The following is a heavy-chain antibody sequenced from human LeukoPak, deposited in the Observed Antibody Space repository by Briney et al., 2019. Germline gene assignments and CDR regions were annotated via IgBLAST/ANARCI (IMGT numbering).Heavy chain of an antibody. CDR3: ARDRSGSYYLYYYYYMDV. Sequence: GGSLRLSCAASGFAFSSYWMSWVRQAPGKGLEWVANIKQDGSEKYYVDSVKGRFTISRDNAKNSLYLQMNSLRAEDTAVYYCARDRSGSYYLYYYYYMDVWGKGTTVTVSS. D-gene: IGHD1-26*01. V-gene: IGHV3-7*01. CDR2: IKQDGSEK. CDR1: GFAFSSYW. J-gene: IGHJ6*03.